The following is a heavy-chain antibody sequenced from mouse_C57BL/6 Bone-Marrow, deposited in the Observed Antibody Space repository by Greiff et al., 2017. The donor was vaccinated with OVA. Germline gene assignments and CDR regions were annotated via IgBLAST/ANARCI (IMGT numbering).Heavy chain of an antibody. J-gene: IGHJ3*01. CDR3: ARPGYAFLFAY. D-gene: IGHD3-2*02. V-gene: IGHV5-6*01. Sequence: EVKLMESGGDLVKPGGSLKLSCAASGFTFSSYGMSWVRQTPDKRLEWVATISSGGSYTYYPDSVKGRFTISRDNAKNTLYLQMSSLKSEDTAMYYCARPGYAFLFAYWGQGTLVTVSA. CDR1: GFTFSSYG. CDR2: ISSGGSYT.